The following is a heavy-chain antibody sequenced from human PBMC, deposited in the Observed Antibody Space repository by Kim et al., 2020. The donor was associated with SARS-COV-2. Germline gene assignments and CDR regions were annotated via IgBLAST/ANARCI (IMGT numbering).Heavy chain of an antibody. Sequence: RFTIARDNSKNTLYLQMNSLRAEDTAVYYCAKDWRGVGYYDSSGYHAFDIWGQGTMVTVSS. D-gene: IGHD3-22*01. V-gene: IGHV3-23*01. J-gene: IGHJ3*02. CDR3: AKDWRGVGYYDSSGYHAFDI.